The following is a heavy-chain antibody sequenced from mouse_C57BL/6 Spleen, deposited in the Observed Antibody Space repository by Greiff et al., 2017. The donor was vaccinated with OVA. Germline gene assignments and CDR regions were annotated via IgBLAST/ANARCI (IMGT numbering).Heavy chain of an antibody. CDR3: ADPEVYDGYYEGYFDV. Sequence: VQLQQPGAELVKPGASVKVSCKASGYTFTSYWMHWVKQRPGQGLEWIGRIHPSDSDTNYNQKFKGKATLTVDKSSSTAYTQLSSLTSEDSAVYYCADPEVYDGYYEGYFDVWGTGTTVTVSS. CDR1: GYTFTSYW. D-gene: IGHD2-3*01. CDR2: IHPSDSDT. J-gene: IGHJ1*03. V-gene: IGHV1-74*01.